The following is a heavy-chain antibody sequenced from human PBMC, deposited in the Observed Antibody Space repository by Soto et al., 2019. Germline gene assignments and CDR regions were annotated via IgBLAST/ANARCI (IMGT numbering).Heavy chain of an antibody. D-gene: IGHD1-26*01. Sequence: QVQLQESGPGLVKPSETLSLTCSVSGDSDSSYYWSWIRQPPGKELEWIGYVYYDGSTNYNPSLETRVTISIDTSKNQVSLKLNSVTAADTAVYHCARGRRSPTVYYGLDVWGQGTTVAVSS. CDR3: ARGRRSPTVYYGLDV. V-gene: IGHV4-59*02. J-gene: IGHJ6*02. CDR2: VYYDGST. CDR1: GDSDSSYY.